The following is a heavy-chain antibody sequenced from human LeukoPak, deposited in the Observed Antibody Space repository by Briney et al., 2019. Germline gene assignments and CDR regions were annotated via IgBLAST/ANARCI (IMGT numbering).Heavy chain of an antibody. CDR2: IYHSGST. J-gene: IGHJ3*01. V-gene: IGHV4-38-2*01. Sequence: SETLSLTCAVSGYSISSGYYWGWIRQPPGKGLEWIGSIYHSGSTYYNPSLKSRVTISVDTSKNQFSLKLSSVTAADTAVYYCARNVGGYSGSSSCYSFDVWGQGTMVTVSS. CDR3: ARNVGGYSGSSSCYSFDV. CDR1: GYSISSGYY. D-gene: IGHD2-2*02.